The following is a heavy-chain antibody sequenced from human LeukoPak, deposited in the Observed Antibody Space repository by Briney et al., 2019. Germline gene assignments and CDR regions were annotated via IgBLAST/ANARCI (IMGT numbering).Heavy chain of an antibody. D-gene: IGHD2-2*01. CDR1: GYSISSGYY. CDR2: IYHSGST. J-gene: IGHJ4*02. CDR3: ALVGSVVVPAADFDY. V-gene: IGHV4-38-2*02. Sequence: SETLSLTCTVSGYSISSGYYWGWIRQPPGKGLEWIGSIYHSGSTYYNPSLKSRVTISVDTSKNQFSLKLSSVTAADTAVYYCALVGSVVVPAADFDYWGQGTLVPVSS.